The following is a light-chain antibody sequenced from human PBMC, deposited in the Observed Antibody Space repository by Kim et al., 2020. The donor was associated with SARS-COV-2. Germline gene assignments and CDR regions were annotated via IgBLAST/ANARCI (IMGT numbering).Light chain of an antibody. CDR1: SLRSYY. CDR2: GKN. V-gene: IGLV3-19*01. J-gene: IGLJ2*01. Sequence: SSELTQDPAVSVALGQTVRITCQGDSLRSYYASWYQQKPGQAPVLVIYGKNNRPSGIPDRFSGSRSGNTASLTITGAQAEDEADYYCNSRDSSGVVFGGG. CDR3: NSRDSSGVV.